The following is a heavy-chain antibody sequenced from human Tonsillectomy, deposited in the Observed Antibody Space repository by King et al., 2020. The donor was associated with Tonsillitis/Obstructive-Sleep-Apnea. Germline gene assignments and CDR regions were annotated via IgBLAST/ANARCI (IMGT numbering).Heavy chain of an antibody. V-gene: IGHV3-73*01. Sequence: VQLVESGGGLVQPGGSLKLSCAASGFSFSGSAMHWVRQASGKGLEWVGRIRSKTNNYATAYAASVKGRFTISRDDSKNTAYLQMNSLKTEDTAVYYCTRLLDDLWSGSPTDYNWFDPWGQGTLVTVSS. J-gene: IGHJ5*02. D-gene: IGHD3-3*01. CDR2: IRSKTNNYAT. CDR3: TRLLDDLWSGSPTDYNWFDP. CDR1: GFSFSGSA.